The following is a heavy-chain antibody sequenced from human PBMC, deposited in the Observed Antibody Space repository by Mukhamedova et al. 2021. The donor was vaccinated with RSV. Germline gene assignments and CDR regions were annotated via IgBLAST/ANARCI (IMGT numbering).Heavy chain of an antibody. J-gene: IGHJ4*02. V-gene: IGHV3-23*01. CDR2: ISGAGIST. CDR3: ARDRALAESLRNHFDY. Sequence: GPEWVSSISGAGISTYYLDSLRGRFTISRDNSKNTLYLQMTYLRAEDTAIYYCARDRALAESLRNHFDYWGQGILVAVSS. D-gene: IGHD3-10*01.